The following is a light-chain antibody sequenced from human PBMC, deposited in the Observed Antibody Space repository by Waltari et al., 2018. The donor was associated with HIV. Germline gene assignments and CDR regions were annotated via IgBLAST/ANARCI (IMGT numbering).Light chain of an antibody. CDR1: TAITLASYH. Sequence: QPVLTPPPSSSASPGASARPPRTLPTAITLASYHIYWYQQKPGSPPRSLLYYYSDSDKGQGSGVPSRFSGSKDASANTGILLISGLQSEDEADYYCMIWPSAVVFGGGTKLTVL. J-gene: IGLJ2*01. CDR2: YYSDSDK. CDR3: MIWPSAVV. V-gene: IGLV5-37*01.